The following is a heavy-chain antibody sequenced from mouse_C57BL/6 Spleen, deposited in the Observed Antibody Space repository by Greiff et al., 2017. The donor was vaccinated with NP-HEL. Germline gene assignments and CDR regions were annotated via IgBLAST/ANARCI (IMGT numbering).Heavy chain of an antibody. J-gene: IGHJ1*03. V-gene: IGHV1-55*01. CDR2: IDPETGGT. CDR1: GYTFTSYW. D-gene: IGHD2-2*01. CDR3: TRDGGYPLFDV. Sequence: QVQLQQPGAELVKPGASVKMSCKASGYTFTSYWITWVKQRPGQGLEWIGAIDPETGGTAYNQKFKGKAILTADKSSSTAYMELRSLTSEDSAVYYCTRDGGYPLFDVWGTGTTVTVSS.